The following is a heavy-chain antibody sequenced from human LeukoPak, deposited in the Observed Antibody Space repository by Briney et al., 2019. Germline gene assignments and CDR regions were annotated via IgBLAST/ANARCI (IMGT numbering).Heavy chain of an antibody. CDR2: ISYDGSNK. CDR1: GFTFSSYA. J-gene: IGHJ6*02. V-gene: IGHV3-30*04. CDR3: ARVAYRYCSSTSCYYGMDV. D-gene: IGHD2-2*01. Sequence: GGSLRLSCAASGFTFSSYAMHWVRQAPGKGLEWVAVISYDGSNKYYADSVKGRFTISRDNSKNTLYLQMNSLRAEDTAVYYCARVAYRYCSSTSCYYGMDVRGQGTTVTVSS.